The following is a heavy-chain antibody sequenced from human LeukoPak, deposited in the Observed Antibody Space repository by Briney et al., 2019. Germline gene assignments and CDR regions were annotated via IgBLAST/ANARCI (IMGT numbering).Heavy chain of an antibody. Sequence: GASVKVSCKASGYTFTSYYMHWVRQAPGQGLEWMGIINPSGGSTSYAQKFQSRVTMTRDTSTSTVYMELSSLRSEDTAVYYCARDRDVLRFLEWLPDYYYYGMDVWGQGTTVTVSS. CDR1: GYTFTSYY. V-gene: IGHV1-46*01. D-gene: IGHD3-3*01. J-gene: IGHJ6*02. CDR3: ARDRDVLRFLEWLPDYYYYGMDV. CDR2: INPSGGST.